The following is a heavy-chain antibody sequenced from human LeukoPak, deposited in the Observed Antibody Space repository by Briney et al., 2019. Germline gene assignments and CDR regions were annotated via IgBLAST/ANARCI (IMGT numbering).Heavy chain of an antibody. CDR1: GGSISSGGYY. D-gene: IGHD3-22*01. Sequence: SQTLSLTCNVTGGSISSGGYYWSWIRQPPGKSLEWIGYIYYSGSTYYNPSLKSRVTISVDTSKNQFSLKLSSVTAADTAVYYCARATLSYYYDSSGYYYDYWGQGTLVTVSS. CDR2: IYYSGST. J-gene: IGHJ4*02. V-gene: IGHV4-30-4*01. CDR3: ARATLSYYYDSSGYYYDY.